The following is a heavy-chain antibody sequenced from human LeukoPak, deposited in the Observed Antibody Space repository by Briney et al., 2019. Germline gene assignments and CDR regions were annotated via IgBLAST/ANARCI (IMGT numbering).Heavy chain of an antibody. CDR3: AMGESIAAAGPPRDFDY. D-gene: IGHD6-13*01. CDR1: GFTFSSYG. Sequence: QPGRSLRLSCAASGFTFSSYGMHWVRQAPGKGLEWVAVISYDGSNKYYADSVKGRFTISRDNSKNTLYLQMNSLRAEDTAVYYCAMGESIAAAGPPRDFDYWGQGTLVTVSS. CDR2: ISYDGSNK. V-gene: IGHV3-30*03. J-gene: IGHJ4*02.